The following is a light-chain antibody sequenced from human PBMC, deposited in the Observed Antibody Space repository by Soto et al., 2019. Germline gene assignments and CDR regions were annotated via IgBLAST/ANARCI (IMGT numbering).Light chain of an antibody. V-gene: IGLV2-8*01. CDR2: QVT. CDR1: SSDVGAYNY. J-gene: IGLJ2*01. Sequence: QSVLTQPPSASGSPGQSVTISCTGTSSDVGAYNYVSWYQHQPGKVPKLMISQVTQRPSGVPDRCSGSKSGNTASLTVSGLQAEAEAYYYCTSYAGGNTVIFGGGTKLTVL. CDR3: TSYAGGNTVI.